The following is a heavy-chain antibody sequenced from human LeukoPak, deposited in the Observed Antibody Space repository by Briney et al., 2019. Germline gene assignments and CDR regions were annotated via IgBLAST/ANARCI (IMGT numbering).Heavy chain of an antibody. V-gene: IGHV3-48*03. D-gene: IGHD6-13*01. J-gene: IGHJ4*02. CDR1: GFTFSSYE. CDR2: ISSSGSTI. Sequence: PGGSLRLSCAASGFTFSSYEMNWVRQAPGKGLEWVSYISSSGSTIYYADSVKGRFTISRDNAKNSLYQQMNSLRAEDTAVYYCARDQAAAGRNWGQGTLVTVSS. CDR3: ARDQAAAGRN.